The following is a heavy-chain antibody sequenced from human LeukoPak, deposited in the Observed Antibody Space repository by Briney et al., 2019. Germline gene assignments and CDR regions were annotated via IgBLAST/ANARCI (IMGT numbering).Heavy chain of an antibody. CDR3: ARDGADDSSGYSLDY. D-gene: IGHD3-22*01. Sequence: GGSLRLSCAASGFTFSSYWMSWVRQAPGKGLEWVANIKQDGSEKYYVDSVKGRFTISRDSAKNSLYLQMNSLRAEDTAVYYCARDGADDSSGYSLDYWGQGTLVTVSS. V-gene: IGHV3-7*01. CDR2: IKQDGSEK. J-gene: IGHJ4*02. CDR1: GFTFSSYW.